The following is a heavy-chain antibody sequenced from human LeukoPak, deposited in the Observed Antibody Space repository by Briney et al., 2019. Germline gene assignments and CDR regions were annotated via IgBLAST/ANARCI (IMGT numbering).Heavy chain of an antibody. J-gene: IGHJ3*02. CDR3: AVYYYDSSGYPGAFDI. CDR2: IYYSGST. V-gene: IGHV4-59*01. Sequence: SETLSLTCTVSGGSISSYYWSWIRQPPGKGLEWIGYIYYSGSTNYNPSLKSRVTISVDTSKNQFPLKLSSVTAADTAVYYCAVYYYDSSGYPGAFDIWGQGTMVTVSS. CDR1: GGSISSYY. D-gene: IGHD3-22*01.